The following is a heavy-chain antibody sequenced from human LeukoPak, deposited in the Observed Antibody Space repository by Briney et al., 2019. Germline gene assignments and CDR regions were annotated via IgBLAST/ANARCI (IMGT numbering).Heavy chain of an antibody. J-gene: IGHJ4*02. CDR1: RFTFSSYG. Sequence: PGRSLRLSCAASRFTFSSYGMHWVRQAPGKGLEWVAVISYDGSNKYYADSVKGRFTISRDNSKNTLYLQMNSLRAEDTAVYYCAKGGGRFGDLLSSIDYWGQGTLVTVSS. CDR3: AKGGGRFGDLLSSIDY. D-gene: IGHD3-10*01. CDR2: ISYDGSNK. V-gene: IGHV3-30*18.